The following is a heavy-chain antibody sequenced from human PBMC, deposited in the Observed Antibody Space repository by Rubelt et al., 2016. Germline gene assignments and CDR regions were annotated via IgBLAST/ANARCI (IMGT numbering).Heavy chain of an antibody. J-gene: IGHJ3*01. CDR3: AGAGSAAFD. D-gene: IGHD2-15*01. Sequence: QVQLVQSGAEVKKPGASVKVSCKTSGYTFTGYYMHWVRQAPGQGLEWMGRINPHNGATDYAPKFQGRVTVTRDTAINTAYMEQSGLTSDDTAVYYCAGAGSAAFDWGPGTMVTVS. CDR1: GYTFTGYY. CDR2: INPHNGAT. V-gene: IGHV1-2*02.